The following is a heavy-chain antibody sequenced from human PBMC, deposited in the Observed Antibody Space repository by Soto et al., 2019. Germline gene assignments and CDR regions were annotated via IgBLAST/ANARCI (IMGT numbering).Heavy chain of an antibody. D-gene: IGHD5-18*01. J-gene: IGHJ5*02. CDR3: ARGWVDTAYNWLDP. CDR2: IYYSGST. CDR1: GGSISSGGYY. V-gene: IGHV4-31*03. Sequence: QVQLQESGPGLVKPSQTLSLTCTVSGGSISSGGYYWSWIRQHPGKGLEWIGYIYYSGSTYYNPSLKSRVTISVDTSKNQFSLKLSSVTAADTAVYYCARGWVDTAYNWLDPWGQGTLVTVSS.